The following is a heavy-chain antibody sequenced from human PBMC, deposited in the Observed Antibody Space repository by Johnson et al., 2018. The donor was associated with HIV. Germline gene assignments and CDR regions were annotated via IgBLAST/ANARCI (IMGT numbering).Heavy chain of an antibody. CDR1: GFTFNNYW. J-gene: IGHJ3*02. D-gene: IGHD3-16*01. CDR3: AGANYGDN. V-gene: IGHV3-7*01. Sequence: VQLVESGGDLVQPGGSLRLSCAASGFTFNNYWMSWVRQAPGRGLEWVANIKQDGSEKFYVDSVKGRFTISRDNAENSLYLQMNSLRAEDTAVYYCAGANYGDNWGRGTMVTVSS. CDR2: IKQDGSEK.